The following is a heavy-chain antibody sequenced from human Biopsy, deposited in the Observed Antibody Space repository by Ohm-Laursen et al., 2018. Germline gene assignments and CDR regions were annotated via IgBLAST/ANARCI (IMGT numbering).Heavy chain of an antibody. J-gene: IGHJ4*02. CDR2: KFYRGTT. CDR1: GDSVSNNF. Sequence: SDTLSLTWTVSGDSVSNNFWTWIRQPPGKTLEWIAYKFYRGTTTYNPSLRGRVIVSVDPPKSQISLKLTSGTASDTAIYYCARLTRRGNIIFFDYWGQGTLVAVSS. D-gene: IGHD1-26*01. CDR3: ARLTRRGNIIFFDY. V-gene: IGHV4-59*08.